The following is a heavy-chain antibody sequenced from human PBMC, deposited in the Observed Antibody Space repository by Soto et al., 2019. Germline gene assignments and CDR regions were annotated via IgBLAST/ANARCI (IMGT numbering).Heavy chain of an antibody. CDR1: GGTISSYA. CDR2: IIPIFGTA. D-gene: IGHD4-17*01. V-gene: IGHV1-69*01. Sequence: QVQLVQSGAEVKKPGSSVKVSCKASGGTISSYAISWVRQAPGQGLEWMGGIIPIFGTANYAQKFQGRVTITADESTSTAYMELSSLRSEDTAVYYCARGGHDYGDYEDYYYYGMDVWGQGTTVTVSS. J-gene: IGHJ6*02. CDR3: ARGGHDYGDYEDYYYYGMDV.